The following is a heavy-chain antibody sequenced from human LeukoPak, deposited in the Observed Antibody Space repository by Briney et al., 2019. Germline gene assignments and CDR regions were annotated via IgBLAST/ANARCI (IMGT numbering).Heavy chain of an antibody. CDR2: IYSGGTT. Sequence: WGSLRLSCAASGFTVSSNYMSWVRQAPGRGLEWVSLIYSGGTTYYADSVKGRFTISRDNSKNTLYLQMNSMRAEDTAVYYCAREAQMTTLKGANWFDPWGQGSLVSVSS. D-gene: IGHD5-24*01. V-gene: IGHV3-53*01. CDR1: GFTVSSNY. J-gene: IGHJ5*02. CDR3: AREAQMTTLKGANWFDP.